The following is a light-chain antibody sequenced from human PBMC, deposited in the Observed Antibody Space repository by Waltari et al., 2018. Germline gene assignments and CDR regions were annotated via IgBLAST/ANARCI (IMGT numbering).Light chain of an antibody. J-gene: IGLJ1*01. CDR1: SSDVGGYKY. CDR3: NSYVGSTLFYV. Sequence: QSALTQPPSASGSPGQSVTISCTGTSSDVGGYKYVSWYQQHPGKAPKLIIYEVSKRPSGCPDRFSGSKSGNTASLTVSGLQAEDEADYYCNSYVGSTLFYVFGTGTKVTVV. CDR2: EVS. V-gene: IGLV2-8*01.